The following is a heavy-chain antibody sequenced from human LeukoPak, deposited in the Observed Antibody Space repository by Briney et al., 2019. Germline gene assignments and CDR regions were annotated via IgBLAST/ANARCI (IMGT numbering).Heavy chain of an antibody. CDR3: TTDTFGARDS. D-gene: IGHD3-10*01. CDR2: INEDGSST. V-gene: IGHV3-74*01. J-gene: IGHJ4*02. Sequence: VSRINEDGSSTSYAESVRGRFTISRDNAKNTLYLQMNSLRAEDAAVYYCTTDTFGARDSWGQGTLVTVSS.